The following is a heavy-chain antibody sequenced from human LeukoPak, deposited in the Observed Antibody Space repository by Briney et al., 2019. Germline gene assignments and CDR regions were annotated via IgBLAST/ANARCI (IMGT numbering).Heavy chain of an antibody. CDR2: IWYVGTNK. Sequence: GGPLRPSCAASGFTFSSYGMHWVRQAPGKGLEWGAVIWYVGTNKNYADSVKGRFTISRDNSKNTLFLLMDRLRAEDTAVYYCASTNAYNRDYSYYYGMDVWGQGTTVTVSS. D-gene: IGHD1-7*01. CDR3: ASTNAYNRDYSYYYGMDV. CDR1: GFTFSSYG. V-gene: IGHV3-33*01. J-gene: IGHJ6*02.